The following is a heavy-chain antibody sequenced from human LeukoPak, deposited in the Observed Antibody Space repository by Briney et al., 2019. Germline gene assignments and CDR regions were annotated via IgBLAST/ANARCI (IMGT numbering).Heavy chain of an antibody. CDR1: GFTFSSYS. J-gene: IGHJ4*02. V-gene: IGHV3-21*01. CDR3: ARGGGELVDWLGDY. Sequence: GGSLRLSCAASGFTFSSYSMNWVRQGPGEGLEWVSSISSSSSYIYYADSVKGRFTISRDNAKNSLYLQMNSLRAEDTAVYYCARGGGELVDWLGDYWGQGTLVTVSS. D-gene: IGHD6-13*01. CDR2: ISSSSSYI.